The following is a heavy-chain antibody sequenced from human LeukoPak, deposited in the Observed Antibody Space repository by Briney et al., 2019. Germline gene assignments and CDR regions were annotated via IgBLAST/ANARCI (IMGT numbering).Heavy chain of an antibody. V-gene: IGHV4-59*11. J-gene: IGHJ4*02. Sequence: SETLSLTCTVSGGSISSHYWSWIRQPPGKGLEWIGYIYYSGSTNYNPSLKSRVTISVDTSKNQFSLKLSSVTAADTAVYYCARYYYGSSGYNFDYWGQGTLVTVSS. CDR2: IYYSGST. CDR1: GGSISSHY. D-gene: IGHD3-22*01. CDR3: ARYYYGSSGYNFDY.